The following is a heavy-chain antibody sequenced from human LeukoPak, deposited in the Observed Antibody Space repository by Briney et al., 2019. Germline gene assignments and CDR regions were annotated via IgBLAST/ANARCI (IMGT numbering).Heavy chain of an antibody. CDR1: GFTFSSYG. Sequence: GGSLRLSCAASGFTFSSYGMHWVRQAPGKRLEYVSAISSNGGSTYYANSVKGRFTISRDNSKNTLYLQMGSLRAEDMAVYYCAREIKAVAGYFDYWGQGTLVTVSS. CDR2: ISSNGGST. D-gene: IGHD6-19*01. CDR3: AREIKAVAGYFDY. J-gene: IGHJ4*02. V-gene: IGHV3-64*01.